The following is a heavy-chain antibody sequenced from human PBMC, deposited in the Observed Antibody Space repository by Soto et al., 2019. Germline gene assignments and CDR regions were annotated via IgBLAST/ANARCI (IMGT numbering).Heavy chain of an antibody. CDR2: MNPNSGNT. CDR3: ARGYSYGYGPAYYYYYYGMDV. CDR1: GYTFTSYN. J-gene: IGHJ6*02. D-gene: IGHD5-18*01. V-gene: IGHV1-8*01. Sequence: ASVKVSCKASGYTFTSYNINWVRQATGQGLEWMGWMNPNSGNTGYAQKFQGRVTMTRNTSISTAYMELSSLRSEDTAVYYCARGYSYGYGPAYYYYYYGMDVWGQGTTVTVSS.